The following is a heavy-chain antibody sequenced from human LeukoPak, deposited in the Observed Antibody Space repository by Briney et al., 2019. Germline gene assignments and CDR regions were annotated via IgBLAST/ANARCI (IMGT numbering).Heavy chain of an antibody. CDR2: IYYSGST. CDR3: ARDATMMGNYFNY. CDR1: GGSISRSNYY. D-gene: IGHD5-12*01. Sequence: SETLSLTCTVSGGSISRSNYYWGWIRQPPGKGLEWIGSIYYSGSTYYNPSLKSRVTTSIDTSKNQFSLRLSSVTAADTAVYYCARDATMMGNYFNYWGQGTLVTVSS. J-gene: IGHJ4*02. V-gene: IGHV4-39*07.